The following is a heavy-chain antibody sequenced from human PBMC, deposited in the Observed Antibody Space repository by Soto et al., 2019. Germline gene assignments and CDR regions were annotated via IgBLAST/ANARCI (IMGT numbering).Heavy chain of an antibody. J-gene: IGHJ3*02. V-gene: IGHV1-18*01. CDR1: GYSFINYD. Sequence: QVQLVQSGAEVKKPGASVKVSCKASGYSFINYDISWVRQAPGQGLEWMGWVSAYNGNTKYAQKFQGRVNMTTDTSTSTDYMELRSLRSDDTAVYFCARDFNCTRRCIDVFDIWGQGTMVTVSS. CDR3: ARDFNCTRRCIDVFDI. D-gene: IGHD2-8*01. CDR2: VSAYNGNT.